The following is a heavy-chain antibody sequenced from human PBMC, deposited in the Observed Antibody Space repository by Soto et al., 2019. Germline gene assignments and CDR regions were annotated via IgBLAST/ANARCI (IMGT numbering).Heavy chain of an antibody. CDR3: ARAIYGAIVDY. Sequence: QVQLVQSGAEVKQPGASVQVSCKASGYTFTSYDINWVRQATGQGLEWMGWMNPNSGNIGYAQKFQGRVTMTRNTSISTAYMELSSLRSEDTDVYYCARAIYGAIVDYCGEGALVSVSS. CDR1: GYTFTSYD. D-gene: IGHD4-17*01. CDR2: MNPNSGNI. J-gene: IGHJ4*02. V-gene: IGHV1-8*01.